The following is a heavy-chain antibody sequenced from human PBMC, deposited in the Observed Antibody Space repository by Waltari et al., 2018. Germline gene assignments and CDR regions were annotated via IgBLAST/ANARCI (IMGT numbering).Heavy chain of an antibody. CDR2: IRYDGSNK. D-gene: IGHD6-6*01. V-gene: IGHV3-30*02. CDR3: AKDRPSEYSSSSWYFDY. J-gene: IGHJ4*02. Sequence: VQLVASGGGVSHPGGPLRLPWPASGSPFTSCGIPGVRQAPGKGLEWVAFIRYDGSNKYYADSVKGRFTISRDNSKNTLYLQMNSLRAEDTAVYYCAKDRPSEYSSSSWYFDYWGQGTLVTVSS. CDR1: GSPFTSCG.